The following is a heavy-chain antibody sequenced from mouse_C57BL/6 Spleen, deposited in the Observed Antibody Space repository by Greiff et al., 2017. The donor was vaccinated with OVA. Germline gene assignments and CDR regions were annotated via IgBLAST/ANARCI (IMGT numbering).Heavy chain of an antibody. V-gene: IGHV1-19*01. CDR2: INPYNGGT. Sequence: EVQLQQSGPVLVKPGASVKMSCKASGYTFTDYYMNWVKQSHGKSLEWIGVINPYNGGTSYNQKFKGKATLTVDKSSSTAYMELNSLTSEDSAVYYCARGFEGYFDGWGTGTTVTVSS. J-gene: IGHJ1*03. CDR1: GYTFTDYY. CDR3: ARGFEGYFDG.